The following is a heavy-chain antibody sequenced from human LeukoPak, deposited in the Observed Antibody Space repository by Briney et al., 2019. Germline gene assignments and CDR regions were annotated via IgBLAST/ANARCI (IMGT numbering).Heavy chain of an antibody. CDR1: GFTFSSYW. V-gene: IGHV3-74*01. CDR3: ARGTTRVSPGY. D-gene: IGHD4-11*01. Sequence: GGSLRLSCAASGFTFSSYWMHWVRQAPGKRLVWVSRINSDGSSTSYADSVKGRFTISRDNAKNTLYLQMNSLRDEDTAVYYCARGTTRVSPGYWGQGTLVTVSS. CDR2: INSDGSST. J-gene: IGHJ4*02.